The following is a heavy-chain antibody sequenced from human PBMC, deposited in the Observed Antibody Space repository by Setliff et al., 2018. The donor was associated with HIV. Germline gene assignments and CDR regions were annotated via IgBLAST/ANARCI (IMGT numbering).Heavy chain of an antibody. CDR3: ARDVTVVWGVSFFYVFDV. CDR2: IYTSGKT. D-gene: IGHD3-10*01. V-gene: IGHV4-61*02. J-gene: IGHJ3*01. Sequence: SETLSLTCTVSGGSISSGSYYWTWIRQSAGKGLEWIGRIYTSGKTSYNPSLKSRVTISADTSKSQFSLKLTSVTAADTAIYYCARDVTVVWGVSFFYVFDVWGQGTMVTVSS. CDR1: GGSISSGSYY.